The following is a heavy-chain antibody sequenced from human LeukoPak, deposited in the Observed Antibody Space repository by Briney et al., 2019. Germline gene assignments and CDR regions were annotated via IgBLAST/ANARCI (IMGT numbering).Heavy chain of an antibody. J-gene: IGHJ4*02. Sequence: GGSLRLSCAASGFTFSSYALSWVRQAPGKGLEWVSTISGTGGSTYYADSVKGRFTISRDNSKNTLYLQMNSLRAEDTAVYYCARLPLSREQWLVGFDYWGQGILVTVSS. CDR2: ISGTGGST. CDR3: ARLPLSREQWLVGFDY. CDR1: GFTFSSYA. V-gene: IGHV3-23*01. D-gene: IGHD6-19*01.